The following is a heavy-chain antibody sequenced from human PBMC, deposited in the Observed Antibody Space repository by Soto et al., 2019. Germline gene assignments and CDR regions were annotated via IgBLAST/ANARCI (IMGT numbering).Heavy chain of an antibody. J-gene: IGHJ5*02. Sequence: SETLSLTCTVSGGSIIRSTYYWGWIRQPPGKGLEWIGSIYYSGSTYYRPSLKSRVTISVDTSKNQFSLKLSSVTAADTAVYYCARQVPAAIRLGWFDPWGQGTLVTVSS. CDR2: IYYSGST. CDR3: ARQVPAAIRLGWFDP. CDR1: GGSIIRSTYY. V-gene: IGHV4-39*01. D-gene: IGHD2-2*02.